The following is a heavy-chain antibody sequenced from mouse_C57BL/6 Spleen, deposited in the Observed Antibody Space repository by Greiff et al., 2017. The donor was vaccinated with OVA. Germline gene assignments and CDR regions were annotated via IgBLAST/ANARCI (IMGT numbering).Heavy chain of an antibody. CDR3: ARAGYYGSSPWFAY. V-gene: IGHV5-4*01. J-gene: IGHJ3*01. D-gene: IGHD1-1*01. Sequence: EVQGVESGGGLVKPGGSLKLSCAASGFTFSSYAMSWVRQTPEKRLEWVATISDGGSYTYYPDNVKGRFTISRDNAKNNLYLQMSHLKSEDTAMYYCARAGYYGSSPWFAYWGQGTLVTVSA. CDR2: ISDGGSYT. CDR1: GFTFSSYA.